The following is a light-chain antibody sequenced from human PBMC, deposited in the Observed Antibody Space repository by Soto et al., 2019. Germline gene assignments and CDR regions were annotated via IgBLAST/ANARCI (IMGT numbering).Light chain of an antibody. CDR3: CSYAGSSTFV. V-gene: IGLV2-23*01. CDR2: EDN. CDR1: SSDVGSYNL. J-gene: IGLJ1*01. Sequence: QSALTQPASVSGSPGQSITISCTGTSSDVGSYNLVSWYQQHPGKGPKLMIYEDNKRPSGVSNRFSGSKSGNTASLTISGLQAEDEADYYCCSYAGSSTFVFGPGTKVTVL.